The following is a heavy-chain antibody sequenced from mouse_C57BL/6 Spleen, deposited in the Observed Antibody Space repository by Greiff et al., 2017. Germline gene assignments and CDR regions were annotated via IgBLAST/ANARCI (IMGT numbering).Heavy chain of an antibody. CDR2: ISDGGSYT. CDR1: GFTFSSYA. J-gene: IGHJ2*01. D-gene: IGHD2-4*01. V-gene: IGHV5-4*01. Sequence: VQGVESGGGLVKPGGSLKLSCAASGFTFSSYAMSWVRQTPEKRLEWVATISDGGSYTYYPDNVKGRFTISRDNAKNNLYLQMSHLKSEDTAMYDCARYGDDYVFFFDYWGQGTTVTVSS. CDR3: ARYGDDYVFFFDY.